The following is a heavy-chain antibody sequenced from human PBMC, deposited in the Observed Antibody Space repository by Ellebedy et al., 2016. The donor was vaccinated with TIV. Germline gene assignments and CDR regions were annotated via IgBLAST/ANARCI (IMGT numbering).Heavy chain of an antibody. CDR2: ISGSGGST. CDR1: GFTFSSYA. D-gene: IGHD3-3*01. Sequence: GESLKISXAASGFTFSSYAMSWVRQAPGKGLEWVSAISGSGGSTYYADSVKGRFTISRDNSKNTLYLQMNSLRAEDTAVYYCAKDPSRYYDFWSGYPNRNDYWGQGTLVTVSS. V-gene: IGHV3-23*01. CDR3: AKDPSRYYDFWSGYPNRNDY. J-gene: IGHJ4*02.